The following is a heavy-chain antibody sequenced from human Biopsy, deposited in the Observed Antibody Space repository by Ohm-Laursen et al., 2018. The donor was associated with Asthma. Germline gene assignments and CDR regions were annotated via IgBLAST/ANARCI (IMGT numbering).Heavy chain of an antibody. Sequence: SSVKVSCKSLGGTFNTYVIGWVRQAPGQELEGRRGINSVFGTTTYPQKFHDRVTITADDSTSTVYMELSSLRSEDTAVYYCARKAGSCISRTCYSLDFWGQGTLVTVSS. CDR1: GGTFNTYV. CDR3: ARKAGSCISRTCYSLDF. D-gene: IGHD2-2*01. J-gene: IGHJ4*02. CDR2: INSVFGTT. V-gene: IGHV1-69*01.